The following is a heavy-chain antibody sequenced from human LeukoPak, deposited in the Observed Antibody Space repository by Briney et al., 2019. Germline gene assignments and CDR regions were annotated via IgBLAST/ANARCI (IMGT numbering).Heavy chain of an antibody. J-gene: IGHJ5*02. CDR2: IYYSGST. CDR3: ARAGEYCSGGSCYPRGFDP. CDR1: GGSISSYY. D-gene: IGHD2-15*01. V-gene: IGHV4-59*01. Sequence: SETLSLTCTVSGGSISSYYWSWIRQPPGKGLEWIGCIYYSGSTNYNPSLKSRVTISVDTSKNQFSLKLSSVTAADTAVYYCARAGEYCSGGSCYPRGFDPWGQGTLVTVSS.